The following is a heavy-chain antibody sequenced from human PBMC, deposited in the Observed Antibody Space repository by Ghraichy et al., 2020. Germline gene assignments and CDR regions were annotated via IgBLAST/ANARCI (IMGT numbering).Heavy chain of an antibody. CDR3: ARSLGTVTPGIAVG. J-gene: IGHJ4*02. CDR1: GGSNSDYY. D-gene: IGHD4-17*01. CDR2: VRYSGSA. Sequence: SETLSLTCPVSGGSNSDYYWNWIRQPPGKGLEWIGYVRYSGSANYNPSLKSRLTISIDTSKNQFTLRLTSVTPADTAVYYCARSLGTVTPGIAVGWSQGTLVTGSS. V-gene: IGHV4-59*01.